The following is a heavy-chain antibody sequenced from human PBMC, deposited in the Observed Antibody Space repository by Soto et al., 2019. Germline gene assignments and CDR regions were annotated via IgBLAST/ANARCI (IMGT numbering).Heavy chain of an antibody. Sequence: PGGSLRLSCAASGFTFSDYYMSWIRQAPGKGLEWVGFIRSKAYGGTTEYAASVKGRFTISRDDSKSIAYLQMNSLKTEDTAVYYCATNFYDSSGYDNCSDPSGQGTLDTVSS. D-gene: IGHD3-22*01. V-gene: IGHV3-49*03. CDR2: IRSKAYGGTT. J-gene: IGHJ5*02. CDR3: ATNFYDSSGYDNCSDP. CDR1: GFTFSDYY.